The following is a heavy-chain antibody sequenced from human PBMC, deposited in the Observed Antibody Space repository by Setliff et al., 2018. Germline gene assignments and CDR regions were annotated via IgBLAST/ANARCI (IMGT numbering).Heavy chain of an antibody. CDR1: GFTFSSHG. D-gene: IGHD3-22*01. CDR2: ISTSSSTI. CDR3: ARLALTGYDSSGYYYALDYYYYMDV. Sequence: VGSLRLSCVASGFTFSSHGMTWVRLAPGKGLEWISYISTSSSTIYNADSVKGRFTISRDNANHSLYLQMNSLRAEDTAVYYCARLALTGYDSSGYYYALDYYYYMDVWGKGTTVTVSS. J-gene: IGHJ6*03. V-gene: IGHV3-48*01.